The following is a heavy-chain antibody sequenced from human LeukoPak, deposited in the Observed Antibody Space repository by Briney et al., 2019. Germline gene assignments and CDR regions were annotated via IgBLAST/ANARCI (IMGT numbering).Heavy chain of an antibody. Sequence: ASVKVSCKASGGTFSRYGISWVRQARGQGLEWMGGIVPLFGTAKYAQKFQGRVTITADESTSTVYMELRGLRSEDTAVFYCAREWDYESSGFFYSYWGQGTLVTVSS. CDR1: GGTFSRYG. D-gene: IGHD3-22*01. J-gene: IGHJ4*02. CDR3: AREWDYESSGFFYSY. V-gene: IGHV1-69*13. CDR2: IVPLFGTA.